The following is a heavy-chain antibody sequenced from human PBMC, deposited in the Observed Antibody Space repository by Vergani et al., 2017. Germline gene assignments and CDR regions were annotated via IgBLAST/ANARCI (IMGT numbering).Heavy chain of an antibody. J-gene: IGHJ6*03. CDR1: GFTFSSYW. V-gene: IGHV3-7*01. Sequence: VQLVESGGGLVQPGGSLRLSCAASGFTFSSYWMSWVRQAPGKGLEWVANIKQDGSEKYYVDSVKGRFTISRDNAKNSLYLQMNSLSAEDTAVYYCAREKGPGYYYYMDVWGKGTTVTVSS. CDR3: AREKGPGYYYYMDV. CDR2: IKQDGSEK.